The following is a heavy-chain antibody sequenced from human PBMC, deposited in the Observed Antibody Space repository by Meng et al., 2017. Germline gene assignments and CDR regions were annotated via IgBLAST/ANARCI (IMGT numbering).Heavy chain of an antibody. J-gene: IGHJ3*02. D-gene: IGHD6-13*01. CDR1: GFSLSTSGVG. Sequence: SGPTLAKPTQTLTLTYTFSGFSLSTSGVGVGWIRQPPGKALEWLALIHWNDDRRYSPSLKSRLTLTKDTSKNQVVLTMTNVDPVDTAIYYCAHSEYSRIWSDPFDIWGQGTLVTVSS. V-gene: IGHV2-5*01. CDR2: IHWNDDR. CDR3: AHSEYSRIWSDPFDI.